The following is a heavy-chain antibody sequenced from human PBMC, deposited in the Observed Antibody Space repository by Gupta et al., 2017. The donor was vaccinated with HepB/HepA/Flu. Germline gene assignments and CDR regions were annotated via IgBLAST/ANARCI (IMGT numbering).Heavy chain of an antibody. Sequence: VQLLESGGALIQPGGSLRLSCAASGFTFSSNVMSWVRQAPGKGLEWVSVISGDSDRTYYADSVKGRFAISRDNSKNTLYLQMNSLRAEDTAVYYCVKESGSNGDCFFYYYDYYMDVWGKGTTVTVSS. V-gene: IGHV3-23*01. D-gene: IGHD2-21*02. CDR2: ISGDSDRT. J-gene: IGHJ6*03. CDR3: VKESGSNGDCFFYYYDYYMDV. CDR1: GFTFSSNV.